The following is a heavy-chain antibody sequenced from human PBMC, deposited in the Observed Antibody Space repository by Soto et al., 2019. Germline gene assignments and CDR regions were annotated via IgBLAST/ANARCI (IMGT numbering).Heavy chain of an antibody. J-gene: IGHJ4*02. CDR3: ACLYNWDGWSDY. CDR1: GVSITSYY. Sequence: QVQLQESGPGLVKPSETLSLTCTVSGVSITSYYWSWIRQPAGKGLVWIGRIYSSGSTNYNPSLKCRVTMSGDTSKNQLSLKLSSVTAADTAVYYCACLYNWDGWSDYWGQGTLVTVSS. V-gene: IGHV4-4*07. CDR2: IYSSGST. D-gene: IGHD1-20*01.